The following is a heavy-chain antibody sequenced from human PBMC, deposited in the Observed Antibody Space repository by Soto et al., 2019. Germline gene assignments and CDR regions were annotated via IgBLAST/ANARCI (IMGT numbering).Heavy chain of an antibody. Sequence: PSETLSLTCAVSGGSISSSNWWSWVRQPPGKGLEWIGEIYHSGSTNYNPSLKSRVTISVDKSKNQFSLKLSSVTAADTAVYYCARETTGYSSGWARYNWFDPWGQGTLVTVSS. D-gene: IGHD6-19*01. CDR1: GGSISSSNW. CDR3: ARETTGYSSGWARYNWFDP. CDR2: IYHSGST. J-gene: IGHJ5*02. V-gene: IGHV4-4*02.